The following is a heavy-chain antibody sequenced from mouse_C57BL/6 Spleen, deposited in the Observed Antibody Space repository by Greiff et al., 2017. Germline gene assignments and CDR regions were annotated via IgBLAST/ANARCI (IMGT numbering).Heavy chain of an antibody. CDR1: GYTFTSYW. J-gene: IGHJ2*01. CDR2: INPSSGYT. V-gene: IGHV1-7*01. CDR3: ARRITTVVADYFDY. Sequence: VQLQQSGAELAKPGASVKLSCKASGYTFTSYWMHWVKQRPGQGLEWIGYINPSSGYTKYNQKFKDKATLTAAKSSSTAYMQLSSLTYENSAVYYCARRITTVVADYFDYGGQGTTLTVSS. D-gene: IGHD1-1*01.